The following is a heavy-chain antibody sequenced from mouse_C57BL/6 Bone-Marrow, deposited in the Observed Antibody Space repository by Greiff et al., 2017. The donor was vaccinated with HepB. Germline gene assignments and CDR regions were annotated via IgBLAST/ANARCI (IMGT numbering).Heavy chain of an antibody. Sequence: DVKLQESGAELVRPGASVKLSCTASGFNIKDDYMHWVKQRPEQGLEWIGWIDPENGDTEYASKFQGKATITADTSSNTAYLQLSSLTSEDTAVYYCTTRTPITTVVAKDYFDYWGQGTTLTVSS. CDR1: GFNIKDDY. D-gene: IGHD1-1*01. J-gene: IGHJ2*01. CDR2: IDPENGDT. CDR3: TTRTPITTVVAKDYFDY. V-gene: IGHV14-4*01.